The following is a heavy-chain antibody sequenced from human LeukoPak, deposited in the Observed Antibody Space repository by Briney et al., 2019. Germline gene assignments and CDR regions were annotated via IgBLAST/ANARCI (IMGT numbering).Heavy chain of an antibody. Sequence: ESLRLSCTASGFTFSNYDMHCVRQAPRKRLEYVSAISITGGTTSYANSVKGRFTIYRDSPKNKLYLHMGSLTPQAPAWYYCARGGGKGSGYETNWGQGTLVTVSS. V-gene: IGHV3-64*01. D-gene: IGHD5-12*01. CDR3: ARGGGKGSGYETN. CDR2: ISITGGTT. J-gene: IGHJ4*02. CDR1: GFTFSNYD.